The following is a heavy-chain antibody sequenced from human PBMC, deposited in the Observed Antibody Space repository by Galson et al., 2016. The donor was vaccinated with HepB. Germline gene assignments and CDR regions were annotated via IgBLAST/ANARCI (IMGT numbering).Heavy chain of an antibody. J-gene: IGHJ4*02. CDR1: GFTFSSYS. Sequence: SLRLSCAASGFTFSSYSMNWVRQAPGKGLEWVSSISSSSSYIYYADSVKGRFTISRDNAKSSLYLQMNSLRAEDTAVYYCARPSSSSWAFDYWGQGTLVTVSA. V-gene: IGHV3-21*01. D-gene: IGHD6-6*01. CDR3: ARPSSSSWAFDY. CDR2: ISSSSSYI.